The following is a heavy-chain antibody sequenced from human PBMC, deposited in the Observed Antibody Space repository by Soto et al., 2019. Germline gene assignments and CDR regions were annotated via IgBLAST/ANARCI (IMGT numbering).Heavy chain of an antibody. D-gene: IGHD3-22*01. V-gene: IGHV4-59*08. CDR3: ARGRYYDYSGYFH. CDR2: IFYSGSS. CDR1: GGSISNIY. Sequence: XXTLSLPFNVSGGSISNIYCHWLLQTPGKGLEWIGYIFYSGSSNSNASLKSRVTLSVDRSKNQFSLKLSSVTAADTAVYYCARGRYYDYSGYFHWGQGTLVTVSS. J-gene: IGHJ4*02.